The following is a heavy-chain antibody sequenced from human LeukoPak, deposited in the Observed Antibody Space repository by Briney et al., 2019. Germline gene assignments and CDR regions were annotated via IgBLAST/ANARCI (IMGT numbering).Heavy chain of an antibody. D-gene: IGHD5-12*01. CDR3: ARDSELSIVATIARLYYGMDV. J-gene: IGHJ6*02. CDR2: ISAYNCNT. Sequence: ASVKVSCKASGYTFTSYGISWVRQAPGQGLEWMGWISAYNCNTNYAQKLQGRVTMTTDTSTSTAYMKLRSLRSDDTAVYYCARDSELSIVATIARLYYGMDVWGQGTTVTVSS. V-gene: IGHV1-18*01. CDR1: GYTFTSYG.